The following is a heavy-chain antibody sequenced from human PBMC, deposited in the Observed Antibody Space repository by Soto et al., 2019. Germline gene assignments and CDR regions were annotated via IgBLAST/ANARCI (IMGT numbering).Heavy chain of an antibody. J-gene: IGHJ3*02. CDR2: ISHDGSYK. Sequence: QVQLVESGGGVVQPGRSLRLSCAASGFRFTTYVMHWVRQAPGKGLEWVAVISHDGSYKYYGDAVKGRFTISRDTSKNAVYLEMTSLRPEDTAVYYCAKGLLAIVGTTLPRDAFNIWGQGTMVTVSS. CDR3: AKGLLAIVGTTLPRDAFNI. D-gene: IGHD1-26*01. V-gene: IGHV3-30*18. CDR1: GFRFTTYV.